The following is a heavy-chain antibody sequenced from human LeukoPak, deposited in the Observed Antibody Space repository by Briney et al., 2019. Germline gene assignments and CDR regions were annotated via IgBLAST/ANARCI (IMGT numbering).Heavy chain of an antibody. D-gene: IGHD4-17*01. CDR1: GYIFTNYG. V-gene: IGHV1-18*01. Sequence: ASVKVSCKASGYIFTNYGINWVRQAPGQGLEWMGWISAYNGHTKYVQKLQGRVTMTTDTSTSTVYMELSSLRSEDTAVYYCARGPPQDYGYYYYYMNVWGKGTTVTVSS. J-gene: IGHJ6*03. CDR3: ARGPPQDYGYYYYYMNV. CDR2: ISAYNGHT.